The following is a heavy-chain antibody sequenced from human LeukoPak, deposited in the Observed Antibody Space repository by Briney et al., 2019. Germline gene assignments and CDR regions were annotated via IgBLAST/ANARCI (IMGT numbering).Heavy chain of an antibody. CDR3: ARDWDGEGGSYSEITC. Sequence: ASVKVSCKTSGYTFTSYFMHWVRQAPGQGLEWMGIINPSGGRTTYAQKFQGRVTMTRDMSTSTVYMELSSLRSEDTAVYYCARDWDGEGGSYSEITCWGQGTLVTVSS. J-gene: IGHJ4*02. V-gene: IGHV1-46*01. CDR1: GYTFTSYF. CDR2: INPSGGRT. D-gene: IGHD1-26*01.